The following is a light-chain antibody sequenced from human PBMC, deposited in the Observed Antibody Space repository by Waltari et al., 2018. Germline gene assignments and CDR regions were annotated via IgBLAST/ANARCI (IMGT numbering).Light chain of an antibody. CDR1: RSDVGRYNN. J-gene: IGLJ3*02. CDR2: DVT. Sequence: QSALTQPASVSGSPGQSITISCTGSRSDVGRYNNVLWYQQFPDRAPKLMIYDVTNRPSGVSKRFSGSKSANTASLTISGLQPEDEADYYCASYIPGSTLVFGGGTKLTVL. V-gene: IGLV2-14*01. CDR3: ASYIPGSTLV.